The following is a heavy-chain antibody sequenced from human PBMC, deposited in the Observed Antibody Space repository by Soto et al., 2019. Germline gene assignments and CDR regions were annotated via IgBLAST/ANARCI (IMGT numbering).Heavy chain of an antibody. J-gene: IGHJ4*02. Sequence: SVKVSCKASGGTFSSYAISWVRQVPGQGLEWMGGIIPIFGTANYAQKFQGRVTITADESTSTAYMELSSLRSEDTAVYYCARADNAAAGKFDYWGQGTLVTVSS. CDR3: ARADNAAAGKFDY. CDR2: IIPIFGTA. V-gene: IGHV1-69*13. D-gene: IGHD6-13*01. CDR1: GGTFSSYA.